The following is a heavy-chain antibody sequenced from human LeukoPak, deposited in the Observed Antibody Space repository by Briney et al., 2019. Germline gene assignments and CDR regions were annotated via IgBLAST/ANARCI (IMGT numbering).Heavy chain of an antibody. Sequence: SETLSLTCAVYGGSFSGYYWSWIRQPPGKGLEWIGYIYYSGSTNYNPSLKSRVTISVDTSKNQFSLKLSSVTAADTAVYYCARDPTPNYYDSSDHNWFDPWGQGTLVTVSS. CDR3: ARDPTPNYYDSSDHNWFDP. CDR1: GGSFSGYY. V-gene: IGHV4-59*01. J-gene: IGHJ5*02. CDR2: IYYSGST. D-gene: IGHD3-22*01.